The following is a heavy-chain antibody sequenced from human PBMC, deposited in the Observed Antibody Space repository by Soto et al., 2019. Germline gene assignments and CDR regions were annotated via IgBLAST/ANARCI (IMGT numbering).Heavy chain of an antibody. CDR2: IWYDGSNK. CDR3: ARGRLGGYCSGGSCYSFDY. D-gene: IGHD2-15*01. CDR1: RFTFSSYG. V-gene: IGHV3-33*01. Sequence: HPGGSLRLSCAASRFTFSSYGMHWVRQAPGKGLEWVAVIWYDGSNKYYADSVKGRFTISRDNSKNTLYLQMNSLRAEDTAVYYCARGRLGGYCSGGSCYSFDYWGQGTLVTVS. J-gene: IGHJ4*02.